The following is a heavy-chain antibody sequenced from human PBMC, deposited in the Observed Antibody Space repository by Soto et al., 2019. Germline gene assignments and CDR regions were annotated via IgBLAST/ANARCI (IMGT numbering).Heavy chain of an antibody. CDR3: ARRLTASSSWYFFSWFDP. J-gene: IGHJ5*02. Sequence: ASVKVSCKASGYTFTGYYMHWVRQAPGQGLEWMGWINPNSGGTNYAQKFQGRVTMTRDTSISTAYMELSRLRSDDTAVYYCARRLTASSSWYFFSWFDPWGQGTLVTVSS. CDR1: GYTFTGYY. CDR2: INPNSGGT. D-gene: IGHD6-13*01. V-gene: IGHV1-2*02.